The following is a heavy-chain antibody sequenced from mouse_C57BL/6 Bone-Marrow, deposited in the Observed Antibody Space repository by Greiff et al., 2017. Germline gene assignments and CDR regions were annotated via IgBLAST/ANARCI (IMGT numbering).Heavy chain of an antibody. J-gene: IGHJ3*01. CDR2: FYPGSGSI. D-gene: IGHD1-1*01. V-gene: IGHV1-62-2*01. CDR1: GYTFTEYT. Sequence: VQLVESGAELVKPGASVKLSCKASGYTFTEYTIHWVKRRSGQGIEWIGWFYPGSGSIKYNEKFKDKATLTADKSSSTVYMGLSRLTSEDSAVYFCARDEAGYYYGSRAWFAYWGQGTLVTVSA. CDR3: ARDEAGYYYGSRAWFAY.